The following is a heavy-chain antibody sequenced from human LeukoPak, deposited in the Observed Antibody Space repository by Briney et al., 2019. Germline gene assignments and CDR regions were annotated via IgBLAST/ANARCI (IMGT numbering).Heavy chain of an antibody. J-gene: IGHJ4*02. CDR1: GYTFTSYG. CDR3: AREEFYSGSYYGLYYFDY. Sequence: ASVKVSCKASGYTFTSYGISWVRQAPGQGLEWMGWISAYNGNTNYAQKLQGRVTMTTDTSTSTAYMELRSLRSDDTAVCYCAREEFYSGSYYGLYYFDYWGQGTLVTVSS. D-gene: IGHD1-26*01. CDR2: ISAYNGNT. V-gene: IGHV1-18*01.